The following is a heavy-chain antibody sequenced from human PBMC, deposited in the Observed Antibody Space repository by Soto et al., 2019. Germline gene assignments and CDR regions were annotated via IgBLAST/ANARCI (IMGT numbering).Heavy chain of an antibody. D-gene: IGHD4-4*01. V-gene: IGHV4-39*01. J-gene: IGHJ4*02. CDR1: GGSISSTSYY. CDR3: ARLHRLQYRPDY. CDR2: ISYSGST. Sequence: QLQLQESGPGLVKPSETLSLTCTVSGGSISSTSYYWAWIRQPPGKGLEWIATISYSGSTYYSPSLESRVTISVDTSKNQFSLKLTSVTAADTAVYSCARLHRLQYRPDYWGQGTLVTVSS.